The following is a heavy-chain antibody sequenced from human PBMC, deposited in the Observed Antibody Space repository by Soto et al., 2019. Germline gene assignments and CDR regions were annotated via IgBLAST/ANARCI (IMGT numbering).Heavy chain of an antibody. CDR3: ARELAHDL. CDR2: IWYDGSNK. J-gene: IGHJ5*02. CDR1: GFTFSSYG. Sequence: PGGSLRLSCAASGFTFSSYGMHWVRQAPGKGREWVAVIWYDGSNKYYADSVKGRFTISRDISKNTLSLQMNRLRAEASALYYCARELAHDLWGEGTLVTDSS. V-gene: IGHV3-33*01.